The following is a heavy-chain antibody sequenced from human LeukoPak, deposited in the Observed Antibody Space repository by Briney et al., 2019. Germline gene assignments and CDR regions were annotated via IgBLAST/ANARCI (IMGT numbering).Heavy chain of an antibody. Sequence: SETLSLPFTVSGGSISSSSYYWGWIRPPPGKGLEWIGSIYYSGNTYYSPSLKSRVTISIDTSKNQFSLRLTSVTAADTALYYCARSSLISRDAFDIWGQGTMVTVSS. CDR3: ARSSLISRDAFDI. CDR2: IYYSGNT. CDR1: GGSISSSSYY. D-gene: IGHD1-26*01. J-gene: IGHJ3*02. V-gene: IGHV4-39*07.